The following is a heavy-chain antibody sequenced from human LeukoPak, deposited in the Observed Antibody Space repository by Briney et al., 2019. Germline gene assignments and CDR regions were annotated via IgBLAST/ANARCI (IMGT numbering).Heavy chain of an antibody. V-gene: IGHV4-59*01. CDR2: IYYSGST. Sequence: TSETLSLTCTVSGGSISSYYWSWIRQPPGKGLEWIGYIYYSGSTNYNPSPKSRVTISVDTSKNQFSLKLSSVTAADTAVYYCARGKLGMEAFDIWGQGTMVTVSS. CDR1: GGSISSYY. J-gene: IGHJ3*02. D-gene: IGHD7-27*01. CDR3: ARGKLGMEAFDI.